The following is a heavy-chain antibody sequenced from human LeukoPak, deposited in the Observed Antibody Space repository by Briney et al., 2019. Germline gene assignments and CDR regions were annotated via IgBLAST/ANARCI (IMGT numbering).Heavy chain of an antibody. D-gene: IGHD2-15*01. CDR1: GGSISSYY. V-gene: IGHV4-59*01. CDR3: ARRAAARFDP. Sequence: KPSETLSLTCTVSGGSISSYYWSWIRQPPGKGLEWIGYIYYSGSTNYNPSLKSRVTISVDTSKNQFSPKLSSVTAADTAVCYCARRAAARFDPWGQGTLVTVSS. CDR2: IYYSGST. J-gene: IGHJ5*02.